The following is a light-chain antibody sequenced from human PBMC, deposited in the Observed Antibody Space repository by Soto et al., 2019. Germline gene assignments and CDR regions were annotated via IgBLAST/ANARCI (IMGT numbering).Light chain of an antibody. CDR2: DVS. V-gene: IGLV2-11*01. Sequence: QSALTQPRSVSGSPGQSVTISCTGTSSDVGAYKYVSWYQQHPGKDPKLMISDVSKRPLGVPDRFSGSKSGNTASLTISGLQVEDEADYYCCSYAGTYTMVFGGGTKLTVL. CDR3: CSYAGTYTMV. CDR1: SSDVGAYKY. J-gene: IGLJ2*01.